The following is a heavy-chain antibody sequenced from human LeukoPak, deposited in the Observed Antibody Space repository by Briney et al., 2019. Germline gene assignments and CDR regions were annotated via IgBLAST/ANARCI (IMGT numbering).Heavy chain of an antibody. D-gene: IGHD3-22*01. CDR3: GKMPSVTGGVVNYGIDV. CDR2: INPNSGDT. Sequence: ASVKVSCKTSGYSFTGYFMHWVRQAPGQGLEWMGWINPNSGDTKYAQRFQGRVTVTRDTSISTAYMELRRLTSEDRTVDVCGKMPSVTGGVVNYGIDVWGQGTTVTVSS. V-gene: IGHV1-2*02. J-gene: IGHJ6*02. CDR1: GYSFTGYF.